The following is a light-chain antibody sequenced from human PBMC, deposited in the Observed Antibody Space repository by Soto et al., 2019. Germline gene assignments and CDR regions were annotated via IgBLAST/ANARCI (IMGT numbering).Light chain of an antibody. CDR2: AAS. J-gene: IGKJ1*01. CDR3: QQSYSTPWA. V-gene: IGKV1-39*01. CDR1: QSTSNY. Sequence: DIQMTQSPSSLSASVGDRVTITCRASQSTSNYLNWYQQKPGKAPKLLIYAASSLQSGVPSRFTGRGSGTEFTLSISSLQPEDSATYYCQQSYSTPWALGQGTKVEI.